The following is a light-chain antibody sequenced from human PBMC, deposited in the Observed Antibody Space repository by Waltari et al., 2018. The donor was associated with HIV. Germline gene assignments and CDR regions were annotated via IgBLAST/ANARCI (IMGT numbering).Light chain of an antibody. CDR1: ALPKRY. Sequence: SYELTQPPSMSVSPGQTARITCFGDALPKRYSYWYQQKSGQAPVLVLYEDSKRPSGIPERCSGSSSGTMATLTISGAQVGDEADYYCYSTDISGNHRVFGGGTKLTVL. CDR3: YSTDISGNHRV. V-gene: IGLV3-10*01. CDR2: EDS. J-gene: IGLJ3*02.